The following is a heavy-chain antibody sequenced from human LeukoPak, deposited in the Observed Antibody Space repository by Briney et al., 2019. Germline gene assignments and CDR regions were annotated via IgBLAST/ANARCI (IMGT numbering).Heavy chain of an antibody. CDR1: GFGFSSHS. Sequence: GGSLRLSCSASGFGFSSHSMDWVRQAPGKGLEWAAYISSNGDVTHYADSVKGRFTISRDNAKNLLYLQMNSLRAEDTAVYYCARLFGSDGYWGQGTLVTVSS. CDR2: ISSNGDVT. CDR3: ARLFGSDGY. J-gene: IGHJ4*02. D-gene: IGHD2-21*01. V-gene: IGHV3-48*01.